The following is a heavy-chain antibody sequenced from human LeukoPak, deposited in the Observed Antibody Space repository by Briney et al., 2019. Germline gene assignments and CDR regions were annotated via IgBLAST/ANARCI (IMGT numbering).Heavy chain of an antibody. Sequence: PSQTLSLTCAVSGGSISSGGYSWSWIRQPPGKGLEWIGYIYHSGSTYYNPSPKSRVTISVDRSKNQFSLKLSSVTAADTAVYYCARAVAGRPNYFDYWGQGTLVTVSS. D-gene: IGHD6-19*01. V-gene: IGHV4-30-2*01. CDR1: GGSISSGGYS. CDR3: ARAVAGRPNYFDY. CDR2: IYHSGST. J-gene: IGHJ4*02.